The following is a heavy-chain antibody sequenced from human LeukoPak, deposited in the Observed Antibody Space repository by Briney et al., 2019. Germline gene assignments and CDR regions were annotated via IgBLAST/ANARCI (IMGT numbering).Heavy chain of an antibody. CDR2: ISYDGSNK. J-gene: IGHJ4*02. CDR3: ARGSSSFDY. Sequence: PGRSLRLSCAASGFTFSSSGMHWVRQAPGKGLEWVAAISYDGSNKQYADSVEGRFTISRDNSKSTLYLQMNSLRAEDTAVYYCARGSSSFDYWGQGTLVTVSS. D-gene: IGHD6-13*01. V-gene: IGHV3-30*03. CDR1: GFTFSSSG.